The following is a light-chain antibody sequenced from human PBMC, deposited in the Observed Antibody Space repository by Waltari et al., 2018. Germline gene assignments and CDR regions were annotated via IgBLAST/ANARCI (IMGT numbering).Light chain of an antibody. J-gene: IGKJ2*01. CDR2: NVS. CDR3: MQGTHWPPYT. CDR1: QSLVYSDGNTY. Sequence: DVVMTQSPLSLPVTLGQPASISCRSSQSLVYSDGNTYLNWFQQRPGQPPRRLIYNVSNRDTGVPDRFSGSGSGTDFTLKISRVEAEVVGVYYCMQGTHWPPYTFGQGTKLEIK. V-gene: IGKV2-30*01.